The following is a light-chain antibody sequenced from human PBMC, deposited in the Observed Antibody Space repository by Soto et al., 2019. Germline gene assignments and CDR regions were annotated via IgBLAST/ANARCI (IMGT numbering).Light chain of an antibody. CDR3: QQRSNWPLT. CDR2: DAF. V-gene: IGKV3-11*01. Sequence: EVVLTQSPVSLSVSPGDSATLSCRASQTIGSNLAWYQQKPGQAPRLLIYDAFNRATGIPARFSGSGSGTDFTLTISSLEPEDFAVYYCQQRSNWPLTFGGGTKVDIK. J-gene: IGKJ4*01. CDR1: QTIGSN.